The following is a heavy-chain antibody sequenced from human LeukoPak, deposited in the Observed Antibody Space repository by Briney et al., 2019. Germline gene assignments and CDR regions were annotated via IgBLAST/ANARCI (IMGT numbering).Heavy chain of an antibody. Sequence: ASVNVSCKASGYTFSRYYMHWVRQAPGQGLEWMGWINTNSGGTNSAQKFQGRVTMTSDTSISTAYVELSSLTSDDTAVYYCARRADYGGRYYGMDVWGQGTTVTVSS. V-gene: IGHV1-2*02. CDR3: ARRADYGGRYYGMDV. J-gene: IGHJ6*02. D-gene: IGHD4-23*01. CDR1: GYTFSRYY. CDR2: INTNSGGT.